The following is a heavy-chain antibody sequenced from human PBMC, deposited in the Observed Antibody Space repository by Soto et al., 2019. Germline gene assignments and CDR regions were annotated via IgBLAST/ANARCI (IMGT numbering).Heavy chain of an antibody. CDR3: ARGQRRFLDWSFAIRGSVDI. J-gene: IGHJ3*02. Sequence: VQLHQWGAGLLTPSETLSLTCAVYGGSFSDHYWTRIRPLPWKGLEWIGEVDHSGGTNYNPSLKTRVTRSVDTSKGQLSLKLISGTAADSAVFYCARGQRRFLDWSFAIRGSVDIWGQGTVVTVSS. CDR2: VDHSGGT. V-gene: IGHV4-34*01. D-gene: IGHD3-3*01. CDR1: GGSFSDHY.